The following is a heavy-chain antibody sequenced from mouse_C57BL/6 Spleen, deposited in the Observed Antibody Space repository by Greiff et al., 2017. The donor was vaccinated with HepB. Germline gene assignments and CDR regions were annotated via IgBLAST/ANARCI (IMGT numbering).Heavy chain of an antibody. CDR2: ILPGSGST. CDR3: ARDREHDYDVGDYFDY. V-gene: IGHV1-9*01. J-gene: IGHJ2*01. Sequence: QVQLKESGAELMKPGASVKLSCKATGYTFTGYWIEWVKQRPGHGLEWIGEILPGSGSTNYNEKFKGKATFTADTSSNTAYMQLSSLTTEDSAIYYCARDREHDYDVGDYFDYWGQGTTLTVSS. D-gene: IGHD2-4*01. CDR1: GYTFTGYW.